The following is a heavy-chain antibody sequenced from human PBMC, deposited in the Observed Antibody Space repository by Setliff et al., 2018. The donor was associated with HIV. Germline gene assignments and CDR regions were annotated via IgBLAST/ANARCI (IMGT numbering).Heavy chain of an antibody. Sequence: SETLSLTCNVSGGSISSGGFYWNWIRQHPGKGLEWIGYIYNSGSTYYSPSLQSRLTISVDTSKIQLSLKLTSVTAADTAVYYCARLTYYYDTSGPAAALDIWGQGTMVTVSS. D-gene: IGHD3-22*01. CDR3: ARLTYYYDTSGPAAALDI. CDR1: GGSISSGGFY. CDR2: IYNSGST. V-gene: IGHV4-31*03. J-gene: IGHJ3*02.